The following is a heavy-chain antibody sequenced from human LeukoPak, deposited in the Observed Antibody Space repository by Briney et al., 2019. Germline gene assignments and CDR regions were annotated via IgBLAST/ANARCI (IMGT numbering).Heavy chain of an antibody. CDR2: CYYTGST. J-gene: IGHJ5*01. Sequence: PSETLSLTCTVSGDSISNTAYYWGWIRQPPGKGLEWIGSCYYTGSTYYNPSLKSRITISVDTSKNQFSLNLTSVTAADTAVYYCATLGERRGAYNWFDSWGQGTLVTVSS. D-gene: IGHD3-16*01. CDR1: GDSISNTAYY. CDR3: ATLGERRGAYNWFDS. V-gene: IGHV4-39*01.